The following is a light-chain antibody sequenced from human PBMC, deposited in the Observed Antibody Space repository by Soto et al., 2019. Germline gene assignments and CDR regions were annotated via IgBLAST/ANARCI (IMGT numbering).Light chain of an antibody. CDR3: LQHNGYPYT. Sequence: DIQMTQSPSSLSASVGDRVTITCRASHGIRNDLGWYQQIPGKAPKRLIYASSSLQSGVPSRFSGSGSGTEFTLTISSLQPEDFATYYCLQHNGYPYTFGQGTKLEIK. V-gene: IGKV1-17*01. CDR1: HGIRND. J-gene: IGKJ2*01. CDR2: ASS.